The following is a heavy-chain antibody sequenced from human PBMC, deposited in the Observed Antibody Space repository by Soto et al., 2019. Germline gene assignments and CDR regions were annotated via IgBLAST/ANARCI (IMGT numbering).Heavy chain of an antibody. CDR2: IIPLFGTT. J-gene: IGHJ6*02. Sequence: QVQVVQSGVDVRRPGSSLKVSCKASGDTFKNCVISWVRQSPGQGLEWMGGIIPLFGTTDIAQRFQGRLTITTDESTTTAYMELSSLRSEDTATYYCAAELGFGKLSVVWGQGTTVIVSS. V-gene: IGHV1-69*01. CDR3: AAELGFGKLSVV. D-gene: IGHD3-10*01. CDR1: GDTFKNCV.